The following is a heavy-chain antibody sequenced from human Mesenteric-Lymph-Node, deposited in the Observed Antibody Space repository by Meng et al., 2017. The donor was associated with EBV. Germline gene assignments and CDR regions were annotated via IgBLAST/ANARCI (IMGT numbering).Heavy chain of an antibody. Sequence: LRLQRSGPGRVQPSETLSLTCTGSGESIGGSGYNWVWIRQPPGKGLEWIGSIYYSGSTYYNPSLKSRVTISVDTSKNQFSLKLSSVTAADTAVYYCARVPGKAAAGPGVDYWGQGTLVTVSS. CDR1: GESIGGSGYN. J-gene: IGHJ4*02. D-gene: IGHD6-13*01. V-gene: IGHV4-39*01. CDR3: ARVPGKAAAGPGVDY. CDR2: IYYSGST.